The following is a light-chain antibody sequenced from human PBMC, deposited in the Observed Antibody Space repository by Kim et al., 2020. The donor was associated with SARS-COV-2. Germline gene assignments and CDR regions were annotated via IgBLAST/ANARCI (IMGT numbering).Light chain of an antibody. CDR1: QGISGY. CDR2: AAS. J-gene: IGKJ2*01. V-gene: IGKV1-9*01. CDR3: QQLNSYPPT. Sequence: GDRVTITCRTSQGISGYLAWFQQHPGKAPKLLIYAASTLQGGVPSRFSGSGSGTEFTLTIGSLQPEDFATYYCQQLNSYPPTFGQGTKLEI.